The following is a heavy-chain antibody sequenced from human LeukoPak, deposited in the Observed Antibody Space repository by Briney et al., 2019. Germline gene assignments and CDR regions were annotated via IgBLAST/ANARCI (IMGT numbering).Heavy chain of an antibody. CDR2: IYYSGST. D-gene: IGHD5-18*01. V-gene: IGHV4-59*08. J-gene: IGHJ4*02. CDR3: ARRRYSYGSYYFDY. Sequence: SETLSLTCTVSGGSISSYYWSWIRQPPGKGLEWIGYIYYSGSTNYNPSLKSRVTISVDTSKNQFSLRLSSVTAADTAVYYCARRRYSYGSYYFDYWGREPWSPSPQ. CDR1: GGSISSYY.